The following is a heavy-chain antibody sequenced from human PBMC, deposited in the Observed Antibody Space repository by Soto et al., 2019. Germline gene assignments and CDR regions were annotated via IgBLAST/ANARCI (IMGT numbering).Heavy chain of an antibody. CDR3: VRVSLGGGAGRAGMDV. J-gene: IGHJ6*04. CDR2: IYYSGST. CDR1: GGSISSGDYY. D-gene: IGHD3-16*01. V-gene: IGHV4-30-4*01. Sequence: PSETLSLTCTVSGGSISSGDYYWSWVRQPPGKGLEWIGYIYYSGSTYYNPSLKSRVTISVDTSKNQFSLELSSVTAADTAVYYCVRVSLGGGAGRAGMDVSGKGTTVT.